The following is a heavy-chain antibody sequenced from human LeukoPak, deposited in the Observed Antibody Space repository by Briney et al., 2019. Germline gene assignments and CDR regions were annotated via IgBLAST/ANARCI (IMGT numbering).Heavy chain of an antibody. CDR2: IKQDGSEK. J-gene: IGHJ3*02. V-gene: IGHV3-7*01. Sequence: PGGSLRLSCADSGFTFSSYWMSWVRQAPGKGLEWVTNIKQDGSEKYYVDSVKGRFTISRDNAKNSLYLQMNSLRAEDTAIYYCARDRSDILTGYKDAFDIWGQGTMVTVSS. CDR3: ARDRSDILTGYKDAFDI. D-gene: IGHD3-9*01. CDR1: GFTFSSYW.